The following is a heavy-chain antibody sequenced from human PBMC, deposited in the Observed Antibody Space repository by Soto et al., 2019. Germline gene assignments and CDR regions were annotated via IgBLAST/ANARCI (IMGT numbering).Heavy chain of an antibody. D-gene: IGHD5-12*01. J-gene: IGHJ6*02. CDR1: GGTFSSYT. CDR2: IIPILGIA. Sequence: QVQLVQSGAEVKKPGSSVKVSCKASGGTFSSYTISWVRQAPGQGLEWMGRIIPILGIANYAQKFQGRVTITADKSPSTAYLALSSLGSEDTVVYCCASADGYTGSGGMDAGGQGTKVTVSS. CDR3: ASADGYTGSGGMDA. V-gene: IGHV1-69*02.